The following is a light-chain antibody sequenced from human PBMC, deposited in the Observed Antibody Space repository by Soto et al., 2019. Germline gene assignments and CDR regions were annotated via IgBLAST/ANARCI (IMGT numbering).Light chain of an antibody. Sequence: QSALTQPASVSGSPGQWITISCTGTSSDVGGYNYDSWYQQHPGKAPKLMIYDVSNRPSGVSNRFSGSKSVNTASLTISGLRAEDEADYYCSSYTSSSTYVFGTGTKLTVL. CDR1: SSDVGGYNY. CDR2: DVS. J-gene: IGLJ1*01. V-gene: IGLV2-14*01. CDR3: SSYTSSSTYV.